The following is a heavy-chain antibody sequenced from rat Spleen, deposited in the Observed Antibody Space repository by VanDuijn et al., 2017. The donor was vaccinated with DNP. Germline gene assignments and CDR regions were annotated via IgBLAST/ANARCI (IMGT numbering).Heavy chain of an antibody. V-gene: IGHV3-1*01. Sequence: EVQLQESGPGLVKPSHSLSLTCSVTDYSIASSYKWNWIRKFPGNKLEWVGHISYSGSTSYNPSLKSRISITRDTSKNQFFLHLNSVTTEDTATYYCARWSDYFDYWGQGVMVTVSS. J-gene: IGHJ2*01. CDR1: DYSIASSY. CDR2: ISYSGST. CDR3: ARWSDYFDY.